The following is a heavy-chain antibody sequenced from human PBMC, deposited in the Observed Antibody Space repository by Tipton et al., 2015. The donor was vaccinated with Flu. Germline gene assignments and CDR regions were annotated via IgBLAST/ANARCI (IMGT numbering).Heavy chain of an antibody. CDR2: ISSSGSTI. D-gene: IGHD1-20*01. Sequence: AASGFTFSSYEMNWVRQAPGKGLEWVSYISSSGSTIYYADSVKGRFTISRDNAKNSLYLQMNSLRAEDTAVYYCARDPGITGTTREDYWGQGTLVTVSS. V-gene: IGHV3-48*03. CDR1: GFTFSSYE. CDR3: ARDPGITGTTREDY. J-gene: IGHJ4*02.